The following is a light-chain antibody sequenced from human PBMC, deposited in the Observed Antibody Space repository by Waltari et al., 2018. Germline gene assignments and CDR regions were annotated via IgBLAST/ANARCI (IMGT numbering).Light chain of an antibody. J-gene: IGKJ1*01. CDR1: QGGSSSYNDKKY. V-gene: IGKV4-1*01. CDR2: WAA. Sequence: QGGSSSYNDKKYSSYYRQQPGQPTTLLFCWAATRHSRAHDRFSGSGSGTDSTITTSRLQAEDVAVYYRQQYYSKRTFGQGTKVEI. CDR3: QQYYSKRT.